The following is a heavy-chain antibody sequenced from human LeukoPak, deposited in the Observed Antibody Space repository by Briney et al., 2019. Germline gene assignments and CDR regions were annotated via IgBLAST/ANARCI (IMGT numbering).Heavy chain of an antibody. CDR2: IYYSGGT. D-gene: IGHD6-13*01. V-gene: IGHV4-39*07. Sequence: SETLSLTCTVSGGSISSSSYYWGWIRQPPGKGLEWIGSIYYSGGTYYNPSLKSRVTISVDTSKDQFSLKLSSVTAADTAVYYCARGAQYSSSPYFDYWGQGTLVTVSS. J-gene: IGHJ4*02. CDR3: ARGAQYSSSPYFDY. CDR1: GGSISSSSYY.